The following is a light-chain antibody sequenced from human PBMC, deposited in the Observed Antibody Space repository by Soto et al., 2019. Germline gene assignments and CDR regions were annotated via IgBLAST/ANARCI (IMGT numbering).Light chain of an antibody. Sequence: QSVLTQPPSASGTPGQRVTISCSGSSSNIAINDVYWYQHLPGTAPKLLIYRSYQRPSGVPDRFSGSKSGASASLAISGLLSEDEADYYCAAWDDSLSGRVFGGGTKVTVL. V-gene: IGLV1-47*01. CDR2: RSY. J-gene: IGLJ3*02. CDR3: AAWDDSLSGRV. CDR1: SSNIAIND.